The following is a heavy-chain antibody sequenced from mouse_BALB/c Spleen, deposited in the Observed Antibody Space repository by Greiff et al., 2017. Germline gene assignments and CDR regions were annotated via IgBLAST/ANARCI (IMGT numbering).Heavy chain of an antibody. CDR1: GYTFTDYE. CDR2: IDPETGGT. D-gene: IGHD1-1*01. CDR3: TREYYYGRDFAY. V-gene: IGHV1-15*01. Sequence: QVQLQQSGAELVRPGASVTLSCKASGYTFTDYEMHWVKQTPVHGLEWIGAIDPETGGTAYNQKFKGKATLTADKSSSTAYMELRSLTSEDSAVYYCTREYYYGRDFAYGGQGTLVTVSA. J-gene: IGHJ3*01.